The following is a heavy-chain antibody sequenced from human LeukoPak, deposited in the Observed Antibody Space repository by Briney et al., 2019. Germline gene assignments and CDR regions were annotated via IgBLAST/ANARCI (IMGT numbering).Heavy chain of an antibody. D-gene: IGHD6-19*01. V-gene: IGHV6-1*01. CDR3: ARKNLGWSTDY. Sequence: SQTLSLTCAISGDSVSSTSVIWNWIRQSPSGGLEWLGRTYYTSKWNNDYAASVKGRMTINSDTSTNQVSLHLSSVTPEDTAVYFCARKNLGWSTDYWGQGTLVTVSS. J-gene: IGHJ4*02. CDR1: GDSVSSTSVI. CDR2: TYYTSKWNN.